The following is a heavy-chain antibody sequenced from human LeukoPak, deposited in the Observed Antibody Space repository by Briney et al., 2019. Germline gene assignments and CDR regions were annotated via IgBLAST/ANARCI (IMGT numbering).Heavy chain of an antibody. V-gene: IGHV3-33*01. D-gene: IGHD5-18*01. Sequence: PGGSLRLSCAASGFTFSSSGMHWVRQAPGKGLEWVALIWHDGSNKYYADSVKGRFTISRDNSENTLYLQMNSLRAEDTAFYYCARDPGYSYGNPCDYWGQGTLVTVSS. CDR2: IWHDGSNK. CDR1: GFTFSSSG. J-gene: IGHJ4*02. CDR3: ARDPGYSYGNPCDY.